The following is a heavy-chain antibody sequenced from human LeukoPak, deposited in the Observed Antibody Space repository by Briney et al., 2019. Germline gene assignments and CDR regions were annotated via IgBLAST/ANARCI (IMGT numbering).Heavy chain of an antibody. CDR3: ARAHYYYGMDV. Sequence: PGRSLRLSCAASGFTFSSYAMHWVRQAPGKGLEWVAVISYDGSNKYYADSVKGRFTISRDNSKNTLYLQMNSLRAEDTAVYYCARAHYYYGMDVWGQGTTVTVSS. V-gene: IGHV3-30*04. J-gene: IGHJ6*02. CDR2: ISYDGSNK. CDR1: GFTFSSYA.